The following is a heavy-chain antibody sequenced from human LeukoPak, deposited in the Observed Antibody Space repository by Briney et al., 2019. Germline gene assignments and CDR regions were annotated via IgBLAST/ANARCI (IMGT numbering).Heavy chain of an antibody. CDR2: IYHSGST. CDR1: GGSISSSNW. J-gene: IGHJ5*02. V-gene: IGHV4-4*02. Sequence: PSETLSLTCAVSGGSISSSNWWSWVRQPPGKGLEWIGEIYHSGSTNYNPSLKSRVTISVDKSKNQFSLKLSSVTAAVTAVYYCARVAGATMIVVVITKESWFDPWGQGTLVTVSS. CDR3: ARVAGATMIVVVITKESWFDP. D-gene: IGHD3-22*01.